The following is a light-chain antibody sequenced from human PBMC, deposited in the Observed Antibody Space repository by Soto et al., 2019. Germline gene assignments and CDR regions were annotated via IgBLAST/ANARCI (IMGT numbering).Light chain of an antibody. Sequence: DIQMTQSPSSLSASVGDRVTITCRASQAIYNYLAWYQQKPGKVPTLLISAASTLQSGVPSRFSGSGSGTDFTLTISSLQPEDVETYYCPKFSAVPTFGGGTKVEI. CDR2: AAS. V-gene: IGKV1-27*01. CDR1: QAIYNY. CDR3: PKFSAVPT. J-gene: IGKJ4*01.